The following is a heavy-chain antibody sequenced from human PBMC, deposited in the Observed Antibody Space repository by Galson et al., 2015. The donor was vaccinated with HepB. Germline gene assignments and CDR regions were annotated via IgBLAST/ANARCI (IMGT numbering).Heavy chain of an antibody. J-gene: IGHJ4*02. V-gene: IGHV1-2*06. CDR3: ARERDPGSDYVQFDF. D-gene: IGHD5-12*01. Sequence: SVKVSCKASGYTFTGYYMHWVRQAPGQGLEWMGRINPNSGGTNYAQKFQGRVTMTRDTSINTAYMELSRLRSDGTAVYYCARERDPGSDYVQFDFWGRGTLVTVSS. CDR2: INPNSGGT. CDR1: GYTFTGYY.